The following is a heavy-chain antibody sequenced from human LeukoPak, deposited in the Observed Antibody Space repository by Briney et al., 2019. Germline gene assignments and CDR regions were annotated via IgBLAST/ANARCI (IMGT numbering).Heavy chain of an antibody. V-gene: IGHV3-74*01. D-gene: IGHD2-15*01. J-gene: IGHJ3*02. CDR3: VREGGGSFLDSFDI. Sequence: QAPGXXXGWVSGINSDGLITNYADSVKGRFTVSRDNPKNTLYLQMNSLRVEDTAVYYCVREGGGSFLDSFDIWGQGKLVTVSS. CDR2: INSDGLIT.